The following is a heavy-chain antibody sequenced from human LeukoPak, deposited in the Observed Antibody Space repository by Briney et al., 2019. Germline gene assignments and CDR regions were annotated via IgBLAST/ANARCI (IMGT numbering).Heavy chain of an antibody. J-gene: IGHJ4*02. CDR2: ISGSGGST. CDR1: GFTFSSYA. V-gene: IGHV3-23*01. D-gene: IGHD2-15*01. CDR3: AKAPGYCSGGSCSCDY. Sequence: GGSLRLSCAASGFTFSSYAMSWVRQAPGKGLEWVSAISGSGGSTYYADSVKGRFTISRDNSKNTLYLQMNSLRAEDTAVYYCAKAPGYCSGGSCSCDYWGQGTLVTVSS.